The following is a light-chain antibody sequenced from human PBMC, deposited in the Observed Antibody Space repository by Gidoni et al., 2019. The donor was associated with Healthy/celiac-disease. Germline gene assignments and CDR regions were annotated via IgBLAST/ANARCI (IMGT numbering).Light chain of an antibody. V-gene: IGKV6-21*01. CDR3: HQSSSLPGT. CDR2: YAS. Sequence: EIVLTQSPNFQSVTPKEKVTITCRASQSIGSSLQWYQQKPDQSPRLLIKYASQSLSGVPSRFSGSGSGTDFTLTINSREVEDAATYYCHQSSSLPGTFGQGTKVEIK. CDR1: QSIGSS. J-gene: IGKJ1*01.